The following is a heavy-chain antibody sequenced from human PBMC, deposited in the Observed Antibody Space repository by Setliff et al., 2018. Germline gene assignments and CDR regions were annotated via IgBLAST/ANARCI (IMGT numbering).Heavy chain of an antibody. V-gene: IGHV4-31*11. CDR1: GGSISTDPHF. J-gene: IGHJ4*02. CDR2: ISYSGRT. CDR3: ARVAYPNGGSCRYFDN. D-gene: IGHD2-15*01. Sequence: SETLSLTCAVSGGSISTDPHFWTWIRQHPVKGLEWIGYISYSGRTSYNPSLYSRITVSLDRSKNQFSLQLTSVTAADTAMYYCARVAYPNGGSCRYFDNWGQGTLVTVSS.